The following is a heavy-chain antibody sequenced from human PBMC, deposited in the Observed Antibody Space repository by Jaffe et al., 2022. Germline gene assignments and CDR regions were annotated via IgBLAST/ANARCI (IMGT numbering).Heavy chain of an antibody. J-gene: IGHJ4*02. D-gene: IGHD3-22*01. CDR1: GYSISSGYY. CDR3: ARRSSGSSGYPY. Sequence: QVQLQESGPGLVKPSETLSLTCAVSGYSISSGYYWGWIRQPPGKGLEWIGSIYHSGSTYYNPSLKSRVTISVDTSKNQFSLKLSSVTAADTAVYYCARRSSGSSGYPYWGQGTLVTVSS. CDR2: IYHSGST. V-gene: IGHV4-38-2*01.